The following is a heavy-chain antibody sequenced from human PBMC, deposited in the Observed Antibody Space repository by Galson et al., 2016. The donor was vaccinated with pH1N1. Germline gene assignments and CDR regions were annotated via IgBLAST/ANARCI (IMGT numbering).Heavy chain of an antibody. CDR3: AKEIQRGSYGMDV. D-gene: IGHD3-16*01. Sequence: SLRLSCAASGFTFHDYTMHWVRQTPGKGLEWVSLVSWDGGSTYYADYVKGRFTVSRDNSKNSLYLQMNSLRSEDNALYYCAKEIQRGSYGMDVWGRGTTVTVSS. V-gene: IGHV3-43*01. J-gene: IGHJ6*02. CDR2: VSWDGGST. CDR1: GFTFHDYT.